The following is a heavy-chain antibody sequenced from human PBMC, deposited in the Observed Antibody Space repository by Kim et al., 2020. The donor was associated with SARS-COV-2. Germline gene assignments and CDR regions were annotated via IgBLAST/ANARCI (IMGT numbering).Heavy chain of an antibody. CDR3: ARGKKVAFDY. V-gene: IGHV4-59*01. D-gene: IGHD2-15*01. Sequence: SETLSLTCTVSGGSISSYYWSWIRQPPGKGLEWIGYIYYSGSTNYNPSLKSRVTISVDTSKNQFSLKLSSVTAADTAVYYCARGKKVAFDYWGQGTLVTVSS. J-gene: IGHJ4*02. CDR1: GGSISSYY. CDR2: IYYSGST.